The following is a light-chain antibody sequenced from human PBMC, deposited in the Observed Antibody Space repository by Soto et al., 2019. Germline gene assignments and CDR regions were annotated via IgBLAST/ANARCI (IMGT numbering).Light chain of an antibody. CDR3: SSYTAYTTLWV. CDR2: GVS. CDR1: ASDIGNYNY. Sequence: QSVLAQPASVSGSPGQSITISCTGTASDIGNYNYVSWYQQHPGKAPKLIIYGVSNRPPGVSNRFSGSKSGNAASLTISGLQAEDEADYYCSSYTAYTTLWVFGGGTK. J-gene: IGLJ3*02. V-gene: IGLV2-14*01.